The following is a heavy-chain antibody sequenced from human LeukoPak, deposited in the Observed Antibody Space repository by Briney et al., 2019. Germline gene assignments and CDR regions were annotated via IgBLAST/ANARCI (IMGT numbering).Heavy chain of an antibody. Sequence: GGSLRLSCAASGFTFSSYAMSWVRQAPGKGLEWVSTITGTGGSTYYADSVRGRFTISRDNSKNTLYLQMDSLRAEDTAVYYCAKLGNSNPLRLPFDYWGQGTLVTVSS. CDR2: ITGTGGST. D-gene: IGHD4-23*01. J-gene: IGHJ4*02. CDR3: AKLGNSNPLRLPFDY. CDR1: GFTFSSYA. V-gene: IGHV3-23*01.